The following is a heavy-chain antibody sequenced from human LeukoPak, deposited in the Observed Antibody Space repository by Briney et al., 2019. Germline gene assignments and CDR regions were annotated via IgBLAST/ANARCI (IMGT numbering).Heavy chain of an antibody. D-gene: IGHD6-19*01. CDR2: ISSSSSYI. CDR1: GFTFSSYW. CDR3: ARDNSYSSGWYVGPSDY. V-gene: IGHV3-21*01. J-gene: IGHJ4*02. Sequence: GGSLRLSCVASGFTFSSYWMTWVRQAPGKGLEWVSSISSSSSYIYYADSVKGRFTISRDNAKNSLYLQMNSLRAEDTAVYYCARDNSYSSGWYVGPSDYWGQGTLVTVSS.